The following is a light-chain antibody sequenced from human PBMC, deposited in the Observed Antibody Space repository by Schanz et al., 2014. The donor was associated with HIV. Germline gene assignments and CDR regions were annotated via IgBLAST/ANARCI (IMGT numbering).Light chain of an antibody. CDR2: GAS. CDR3: QQRDNWPLT. CDR1: QSVSDNY. Sequence: EIVLTQSPATLSLSPGERATLSCRASQSVSDNYLAWYQQRPGQAPRLLIYGASTRVTGIPARFSGSGSGTEFTLTISSLQSEDFAVYYCQQRDNWPLTFGGGTKVEIK. J-gene: IGKJ4*01. V-gene: IGKV3-15*01.